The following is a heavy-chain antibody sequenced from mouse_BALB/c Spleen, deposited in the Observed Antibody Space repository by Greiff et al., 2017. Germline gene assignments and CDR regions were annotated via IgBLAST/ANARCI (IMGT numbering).Heavy chain of an antibody. Sequence: VKLQESGPGLVAPSQSLSITCTVSGFSLTSYGVHWVRQPPGKGLEWLGVIWAGGSTNYNSALMSRLSISKDNSKSQVFLKMNSLQTDDTAMYYCARDPSYDYDVRGFAYWGQGTLVTVSA. V-gene: IGHV2-9*02. CDR1: GFSLTSYG. CDR3: ARDPSYDYDVRGFAY. D-gene: IGHD2-4*01. CDR2: IWAGGST. J-gene: IGHJ3*01.